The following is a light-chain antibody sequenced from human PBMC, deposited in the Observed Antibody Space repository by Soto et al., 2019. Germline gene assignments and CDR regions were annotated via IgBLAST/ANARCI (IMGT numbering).Light chain of an antibody. CDR1: QSVSSSY. CDR2: GAS. Sequence: EIVLTQSPGALSLSPGERATLSCRASQSVSSSYLAWYQQKPGQAPRLLIYGASSMATGIPDRFSGSESGTDFPLTISRLEPEDFAVYYCQQYGSSPPYTFGQGTKLEIK. CDR3: QQYGSSPPYT. V-gene: IGKV3-20*01. J-gene: IGKJ2*01.